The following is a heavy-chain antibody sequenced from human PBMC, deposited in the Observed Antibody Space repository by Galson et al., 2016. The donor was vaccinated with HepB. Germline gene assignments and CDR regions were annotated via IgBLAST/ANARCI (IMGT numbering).Heavy chain of an antibody. CDR1: GFTFTPYS. CDR3: ARDHTMGPGVVYYFDS. Sequence: SCAASGFTFTPYSMNWVRQAPGKGLEWVSSIKCNSDSIKYADSVKGRFTISRDNAKNSVFLQMNSLRVEDTAVYYCARDHTMGPGVVYYFDSWGQGTLVTVSS. J-gene: IGHJ4*02. V-gene: IGHV3-21*01. D-gene: IGHD3-10*01. CDR2: IKCNSDSI.